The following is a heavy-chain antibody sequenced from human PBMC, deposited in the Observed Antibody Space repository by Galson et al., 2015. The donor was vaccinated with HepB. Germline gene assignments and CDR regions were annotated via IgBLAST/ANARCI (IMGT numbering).Heavy chain of an antibody. J-gene: IGHJ4*02. CDR1: GFTFSNAW. CDR2: IKSKTDGGTT. D-gene: IGHD3-22*01. Sequence: SLRLSCAASGFTFSNAWMSWVRQAPGKGLEWVGRIKSKTDGGTTDYAAPVKGRFTISRHDSKNTLYLQMNSLKTEDTAVYYCTTDGDDSSGPNDYWGQGTLVTVSS. CDR3: TTDGDDSSGPNDY. V-gene: IGHV3-15*01.